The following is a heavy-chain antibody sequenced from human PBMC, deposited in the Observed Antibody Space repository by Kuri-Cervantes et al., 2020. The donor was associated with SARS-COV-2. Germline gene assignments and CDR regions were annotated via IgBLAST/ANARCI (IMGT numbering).Heavy chain of an antibody. D-gene: IGHD6-6*01. CDR2: INPSGDST. J-gene: IGHJ4*02. V-gene: IGHV1-46*02. CDR3: ARISSSWDRRFDY. Sequence: ASVKVSCKASGYIFNIYYMHWVRQAPGQGLEWMGIINPSGDSTTYAQKFQGRVTITADKSTSTAYMELSSLRSEDTAVYYCARISSSWDRRFDYWGQGTLVTVSS. CDR1: GYIFNIYY.